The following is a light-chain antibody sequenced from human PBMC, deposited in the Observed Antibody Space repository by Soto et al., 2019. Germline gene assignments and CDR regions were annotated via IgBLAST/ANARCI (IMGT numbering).Light chain of an antibody. V-gene: IGLV1-44*01. J-gene: IGLJ2*01. Sequence: QSVLTQPPSASGTPGQRVTISCSGSSSNIGSNIVNWYQQLPGTAAKLLIYSNNRRPSGVPDRFSGSKSGTSASLAISGLQSEDEADYYCAAWDDSLNGVVFGGGTKVTVL. CDR3: AAWDDSLNGVV. CDR2: SNN. CDR1: SSNIGSNI.